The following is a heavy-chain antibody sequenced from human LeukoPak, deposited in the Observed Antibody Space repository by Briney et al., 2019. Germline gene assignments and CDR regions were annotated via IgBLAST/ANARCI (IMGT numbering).Heavy chain of an antibody. CDR2: INHSGST. J-gene: IGHJ5*02. V-gene: IGHV4-34*01. Sequence: SETLSLTCAVHGGSFSGYYWSWIRQPPGKGLEWIGEINHSGSTNYNPSLKSRVTISVDTSKNQFSLNLSSVTAADTAVYYCARAINDYSNYEVLTDNWFDPWGQGTLVTVSS. CDR1: GGSFSGYY. D-gene: IGHD4-11*01. CDR3: ARAINDYSNYEVLTDNWFDP.